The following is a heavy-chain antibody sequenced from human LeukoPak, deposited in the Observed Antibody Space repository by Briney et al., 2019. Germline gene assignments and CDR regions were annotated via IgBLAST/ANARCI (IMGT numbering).Heavy chain of an antibody. CDR3: ARVWYYDFWSGYSCLDY. J-gene: IGHJ4*02. D-gene: IGHD3-3*01. Sequence: PGRSLRLSCAASGFTFSSYGMHWVRQAPGKGLEWVSSISSTSSNTNYADSVKGRFTISRDNAKNSLYLQMNSLRAEDTAVYYCARVWYYDFWSGYSCLDYWGQGTLVTVSS. V-gene: IGHV3-21*01. CDR2: ISSTSSNT. CDR1: GFTFSSYG.